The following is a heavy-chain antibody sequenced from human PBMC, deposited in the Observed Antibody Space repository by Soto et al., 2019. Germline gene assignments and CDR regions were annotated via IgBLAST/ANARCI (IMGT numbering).Heavy chain of an antibody. V-gene: IGHV1-69*02. CDR1: GGTFSSYT. CDR2: IIPILGIA. J-gene: IGHJ5*02. CDR3: ARSQGQINWFGP. Sequence: QVQLVQSGAEVKKPGSSVKVSCKASGGTFSSYTISWVRQAPGQGLEWMGRIIPILGIANYAQKFQGRVTITADKSTSTAYMELSSLRSEDTAVYYCARSQGQINWFGPWGQGTLVTVSS.